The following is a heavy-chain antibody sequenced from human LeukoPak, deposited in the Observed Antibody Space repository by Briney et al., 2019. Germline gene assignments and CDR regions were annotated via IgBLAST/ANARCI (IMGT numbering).Heavy chain of an antibody. CDR3: ARVGSNGVWLYYFDY. Sequence: PSETLSLTCTVSGYSISSSYYWGWIRQPPGKGLEWIGSIYHSGSTYYNPSLKSRVTISVDTSKNQFSLKLSSVTDADTAVYYCARVGSNGVWLYYFDYWGQGTLVTVSS. CDR1: GYSISSSYY. D-gene: IGHD2-8*01. J-gene: IGHJ4*02. CDR2: IYHSGST. V-gene: IGHV4-38-2*02.